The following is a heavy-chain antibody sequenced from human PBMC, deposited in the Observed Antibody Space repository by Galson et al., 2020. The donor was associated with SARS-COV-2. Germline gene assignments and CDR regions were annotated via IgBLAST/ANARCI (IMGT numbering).Heavy chain of an antibody. CDR1: GGSISSGGYY. V-gene: IGHV4-31*03. CDR3: ASSYCGGDCYSQDFDY. Sequence: ASETLSLPCTVSGGSISSGGYYWSWIRQHPGKGLEWIGYIYYSGSTYYNPSLKSRVTISVDTSKNQFSLKLSSVTAADTAVYYCASSYCGGDCYSQDFDYWGQGTLVTVSS. D-gene: IGHD2-21*02. J-gene: IGHJ4*02. CDR2: IYYSGST.